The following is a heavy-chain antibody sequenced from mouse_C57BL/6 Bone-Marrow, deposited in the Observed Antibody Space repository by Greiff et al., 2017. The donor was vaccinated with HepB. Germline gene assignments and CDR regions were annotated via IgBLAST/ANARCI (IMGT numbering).Heavy chain of an antibody. Sequence: DVHLVESGGGLVKPGGSLKLSCAASGFTFSSYAMSWVRQTPEKRLEWVATISDGGSYTYYPDNVKGRFTISRDNAKNNLYLQMSHLKSEDTAMYYCARELTGKGTWFAYWGQGTLVTVSA. CDR2: ISDGGSYT. J-gene: IGHJ3*01. CDR3: ARELTGKGTWFAY. D-gene: IGHD4-1*01. CDR1: GFTFSSYA. V-gene: IGHV5-4*01.